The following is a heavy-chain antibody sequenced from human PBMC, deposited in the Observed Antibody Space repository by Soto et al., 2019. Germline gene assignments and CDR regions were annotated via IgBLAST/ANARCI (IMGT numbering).Heavy chain of an antibody. J-gene: IGHJ4*02. CDR1: GFTFSTYA. Sequence: PGGSLRLSCAASGFTFSTYAMSWVRQAPGKGLEWVSLISGSGGKIYYADSVKGRFSISRDNSNNTLFLQMDSLRAEDTAVYYCTTIRWYTYYFDYWGQGTLVTVSS. D-gene: IGHD2-15*01. CDR3: TTIRWYTYYFDY. CDR2: ISGSGGKI. V-gene: IGHV3-23*01.